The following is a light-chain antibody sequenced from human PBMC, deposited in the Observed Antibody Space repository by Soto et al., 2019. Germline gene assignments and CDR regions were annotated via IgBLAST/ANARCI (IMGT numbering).Light chain of an antibody. CDR3: QQSYSTPTT. Sequence: IHLTDSPSSLSASVLYRVSITFLASQVISSYLAAYQQKPGKAPKLLIYAAPTLQSGVPSRFSGSGSGTDFTLTISCLQSEDFATYYCQQSYSTPTTLGHGTRLEI. J-gene: IGKJ5*01. CDR1: QVISSY. V-gene: IGKV1-9*01. CDR2: AAP.